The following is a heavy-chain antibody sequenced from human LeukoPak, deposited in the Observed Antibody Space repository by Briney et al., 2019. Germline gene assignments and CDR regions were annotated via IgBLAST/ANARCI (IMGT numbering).Heavy chain of an antibody. CDR1: GFTFSDHY. V-gene: IGHV3-72*01. CDR3: ARAKRYCSGGNCYSVPDY. D-gene: IGHD2-15*01. Sequence: WGSLRLSCAASGFTFSDHYMDWVRQAPGKGLEWVGRTRNKANSYTTEYAASVKGRFTISRDDSKNSLYLQMNSLKTEDTAVYYCARAKRYCSGGNCYSVPDYWGQGTLVTVSS. J-gene: IGHJ4*02. CDR2: TRNKANSYTT.